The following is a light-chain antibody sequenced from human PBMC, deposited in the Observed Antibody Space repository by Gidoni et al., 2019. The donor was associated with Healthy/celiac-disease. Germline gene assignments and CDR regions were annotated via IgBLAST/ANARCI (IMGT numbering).Light chain of an antibody. V-gene: IGLV2-14*03. CDR3: SSYTSSSTVV. J-gene: IGLJ2*01. CDR1: SSDVGGYNY. Sequence: QSALTQPASVSVSPGQSIPISCIGTSSDVGGYNYVSWYQQHPGKAPKLMIYDVSNRPSGVSNRFSGSKSGNTASLTISGLQAEDEADYYCSSYTSSSTVVFGGGTKLTVL. CDR2: DVS.